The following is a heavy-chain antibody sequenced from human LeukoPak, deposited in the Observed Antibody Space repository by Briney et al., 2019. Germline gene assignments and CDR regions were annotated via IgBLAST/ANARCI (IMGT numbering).Heavy chain of an antibody. D-gene: IGHD2-15*01. CDR3: ARDPRPTKGYCSGGSCYSPYYFDY. J-gene: IGHJ4*02. CDR1: GYTFTSYY. V-gene: IGHV1-46*01. Sequence: ASVKVSCKASGYTFTSYYMHWVRQAPGQGLEWMGIINPNVGSTSYAQKFQGRVTMTRDTSTSTVYMELSSLRSEDPAVYYCARDPRPTKGYCSGGSCYSPYYFDYWGQGTLVTVSS. CDR2: INPNVGST.